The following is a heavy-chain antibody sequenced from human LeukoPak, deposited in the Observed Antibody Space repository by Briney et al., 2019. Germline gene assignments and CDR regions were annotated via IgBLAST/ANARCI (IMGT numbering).Heavy chain of an antibody. J-gene: IGHJ3*02. Sequence: GASVKVSCKTSGYTFTDYYMHWVRQAPGQGLEWMGRINPSNGGTNFAQNFQGRVTMTRGTSISTAYMELSRLTSDDTAIYYCARVDGTNAFDIWGQGTMVAVSS. CDR3: ARVDGTNAFDI. CDR1: GYTFTDYY. CDR2: INPSNGGT. V-gene: IGHV1-2*06. D-gene: IGHD1/OR15-1a*01.